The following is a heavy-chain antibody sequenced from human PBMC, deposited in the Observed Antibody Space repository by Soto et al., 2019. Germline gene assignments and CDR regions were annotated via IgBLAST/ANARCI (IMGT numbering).Heavy chain of an antibody. D-gene: IGHD6-13*01. Sequence: QITLKESGPTLVKPTQTLTLTCTFSGFSLSTSGVGVGWIRQPPGKALEWLALIYWDDDKRYSPSLKSRLTLPKATSKTQVVLTMTNMEPLDTATYYWAHSGVTAAGGLYYGMDVWGQGTTVTVSS. CDR2: IYWDDDK. V-gene: IGHV2-5*02. CDR3: AHSGVTAAGGLYYGMDV. J-gene: IGHJ6*02. CDR1: GFSLSTSGVG.